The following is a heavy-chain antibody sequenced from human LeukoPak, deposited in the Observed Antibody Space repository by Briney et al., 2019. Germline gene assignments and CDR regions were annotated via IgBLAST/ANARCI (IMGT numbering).Heavy chain of an antibody. Sequence: PSETLSLTCAVSGYSISSGYYWGWIRQPPGKGLEWIGSIYHSGSTYYNPSLKGRVTISVDTSKNQFSLKLSSVTAADTAVYYCARGIAVAGFDYWGQGTLVTVSS. J-gene: IGHJ4*02. D-gene: IGHD6-19*01. CDR1: GYSISSGYY. CDR3: ARGIAVAGFDY. CDR2: IYHSGST. V-gene: IGHV4-38-2*01.